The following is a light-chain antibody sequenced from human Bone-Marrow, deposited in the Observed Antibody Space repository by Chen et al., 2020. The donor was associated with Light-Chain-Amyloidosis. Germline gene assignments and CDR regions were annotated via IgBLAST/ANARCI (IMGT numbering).Light chain of an antibody. Sequence: SLVLTKPSSVSVPPGQRAPIACGGNNIGSKSVHWYQQTQGQAPLLVVYDDSDRPSGIPERLSGSNSGNTATLTISRVEAGDEADYYCQVWDRSSDRPVFGGGTKLTVL. CDR3: QVWDRSSDRPV. CDR2: DDS. CDR1: NIGSKS. V-gene: IGLV3-21*02. J-gene: IGLJ3*02.